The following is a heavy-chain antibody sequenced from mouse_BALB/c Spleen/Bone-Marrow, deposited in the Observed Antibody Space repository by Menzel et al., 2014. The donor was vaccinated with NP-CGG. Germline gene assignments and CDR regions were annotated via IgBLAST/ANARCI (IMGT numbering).Heavy chain of an antibody. CDR1: GYTFTSYV. Sequence: EVKLVESGPELVKPGASVKMSCKASGYTFTSYVMHWVKRKPGQGLEWIGYINPYNDGTKYNEKFKGKATLTSDKSSSTAYMELSSLTSEDSAVYYCARGGRYDGSWFAYWGQGTLVTISA. V-gene: IGHV1-14*01. D-gene: IGHD2-14*01. CDR3: ARGGRYDGSWFAY. CDR2: INPYNDGT. J-gene: IGHJ3*01.